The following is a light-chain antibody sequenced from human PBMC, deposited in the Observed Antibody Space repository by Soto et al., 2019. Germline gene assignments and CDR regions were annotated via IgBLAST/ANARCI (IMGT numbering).Light chain of an antibody. CDR2: GAS. J-gene: IGKJ4*01. V-gene: IGKV3-20*01. CDR1: QGIGDT. CDR3: QQYHTSLLT. Sequence: MKQSPATLSVTPGEGATLSCRASQGIGDTLAWYQQTPGQAPRLLIYGASSRATGIPDRFSGSGSGTDFTLTISRLEPEDFAVYYCQQYHTSLLTFGGGTKVDIK.